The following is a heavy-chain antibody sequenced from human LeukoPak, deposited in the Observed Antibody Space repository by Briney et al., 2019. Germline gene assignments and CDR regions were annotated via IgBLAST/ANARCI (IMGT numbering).Heavy chain of an antibody. CDR2: ISASGVGT. J-gene: IGHJ3*02. D-gene: IGHD4-17*01. CDR3: ARERLFGDYTDDAFDI. CDR1: RFIFSSYA. Sequence: PGGSLRLSCAASRFIFSSYAMSWVRLAPGRGLEWVSAISASGVGTYYADSVQGRFTISRDNSKNTLYLQMSSLRAEDTAIYYCARERLFGDYTDDAFDIWGQGTRVTVSS. V-gene: IGHV3-23*01.